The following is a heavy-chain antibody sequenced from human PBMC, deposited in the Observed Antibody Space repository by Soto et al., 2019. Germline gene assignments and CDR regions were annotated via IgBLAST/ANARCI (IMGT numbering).Heavy chain of an antibody. Sequence: QVQLQESGPGLVKPSQILSLTCTVSGGSISSGGYYWSWIRQHPGRGLEWIGYIYYSGSTYYNPSLKSRLTVSVDKSKNQFSLKLSSVTAAHTAVYYCARGPYSRCFRGGHHQSTYYFDYWGQGTLVTVSS. V-gene: IGHV4-31*03. CDR3: ARGPYSRCFRGGHHQSTYYFDY. CDR1: GGSISSGGYY. D-gene: IGHD3-22*01. J-gene: IGHJ4*02. CDR2: IYYSGST.